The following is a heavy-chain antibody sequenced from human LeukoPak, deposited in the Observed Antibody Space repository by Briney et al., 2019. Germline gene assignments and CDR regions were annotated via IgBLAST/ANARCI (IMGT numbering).Heavy chain of an antibody. CDR1: GVSISNYY. D-gene: IGHD6-19*01. CDR2: ICYTGST. J-gene: IGHJ6*03. V-gene: IGHV4-59*01. Sequence: PSETLSLTCTVSGVSISNYYWSWVRQPPGKGLEWVGYICYTGSTNYNPSLKRRVTMSVDTSKNQFSLNLNSVTAADTAEYYCARAPGSAYYPYYYMDVWGKGTTVTVPS. CDR3: ARAPGSAYYPYYYMDV.